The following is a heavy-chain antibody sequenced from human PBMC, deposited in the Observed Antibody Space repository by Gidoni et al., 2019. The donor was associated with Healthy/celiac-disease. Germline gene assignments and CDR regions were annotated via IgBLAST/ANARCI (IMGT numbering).Heavy chain of an antibody. CDR3: ARGGRWELLRKRYYYYMDV. CDR2: MNPNIGNT. V-gene: IGHV1-8*01. CDR1: GYTFTSYD. D-gene: IGHD1-26*01. J-gene: IGHJ6*03. Sequence: QVQLVQSGAEVKKPGASVKVYCKASGYTFTSYDFHWVRQATGQGLEWMGWMNPNIGNTGYAHKFQGRVTMTRNTSISTAYMELSSLRSEDTAVYYCARGGRWELLRKRYYYYMDVWGKGTTVTVSS.